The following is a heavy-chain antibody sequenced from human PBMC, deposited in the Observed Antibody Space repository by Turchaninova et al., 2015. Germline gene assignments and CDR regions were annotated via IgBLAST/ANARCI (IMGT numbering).Heavy chain of an antibody. CDR2: INAGNGHT. D-gene: IGHD3-3*01. V-gene: IGHV1-3*01. J-gene: IGHJ4*02. Sequence: QVQLVQSGAEVKKPGASVKVSCKASGYTFTSYAMHWVRQAPGQRLEWMGWINAGNGHTKCSQKVQGSVAITRYQSGDTTNTEMSSLRCEETGGYYCARGPRITIFGVVIIGPTDYWGQGTLVTVSS. CDR3: ARGPRITIFGVVIIGPTDY. CDR1: GYTFTSYA.